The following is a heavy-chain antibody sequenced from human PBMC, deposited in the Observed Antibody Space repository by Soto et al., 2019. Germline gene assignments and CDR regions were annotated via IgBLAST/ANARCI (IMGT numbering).Heavy chain of an antibody. V-gene: IGHV5-51*01. CDR2: IYPGDSDT. CDR3: ARPRWKFVDPYHFDF. Sequence: PXDSLKLSCQGSGYSFTTYGIGLVLQMPGKGLEWMGIIYPGDSDTRYSPSFRGQVTISADNSISTAYLQWGSLKASDTAMYYCARPRWKFVDPYHFDFCGQGTLVTVSS. D-gene: IGHD2-21*01. CDR1: GYSFTTYG. J-gene: IGHJ4*02.